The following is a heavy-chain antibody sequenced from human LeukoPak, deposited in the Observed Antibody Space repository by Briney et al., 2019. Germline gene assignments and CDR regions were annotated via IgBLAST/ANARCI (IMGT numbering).Heavy chain of an antibody. D-gene: IGHD5-18*01. Sequence: SETLSLTCAVYGGSFSGYYWSWTRQPPGKGLEWIGEINHSGSTNYNPSLKSRVTISVDTSKNQFSLKLSSVTAADTAVYYCARGTDTANPNFDYWGQGTLVTVPS. CDR2: INHSGST. CDR3: ARGTDTANPNFDY. CDR1: GGSFSGYY. V-gene: IGHV4-34*01. J-gene: IGHJ4*02.